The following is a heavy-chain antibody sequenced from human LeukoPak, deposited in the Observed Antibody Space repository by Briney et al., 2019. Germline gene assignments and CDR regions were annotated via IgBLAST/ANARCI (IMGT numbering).Heavy chain of an antibody. D-gene: IGHD3-10*01. Sequence: ASETLSLTCTVSGGSISSYYWSWIRQPPGKGLEWIGYIYYSGSTNYNPSLKSRVTISVGTSKNQFSLKLTSVTAADTAVYYCARVLGVRGWFDPWGQGMLVTVSS. J-gene: IGHJ5*02. CDR3: ARVLGVRGWFDP. V-gene: IGHV4-59*01. CDR2: IYYSGST. CDR1: GGSISSYY.